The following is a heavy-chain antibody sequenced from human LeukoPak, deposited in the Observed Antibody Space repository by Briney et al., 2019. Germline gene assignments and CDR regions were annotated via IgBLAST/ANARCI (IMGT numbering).Heavy chain of an antibody. J-gene: IGHJ1*01. CDR3: AREAPIYYYDSSGYYYGYFQH. CDR2: IISILGIA. Sequence: SVKVSCKASGGTFSSYAISWVRQAPGQGLEWMGRIISILGIANYAQKFQGRVTMTRDTSTSTVYMELSSLRSEDTAVYYCAREAPIYYYDSSGYYYGYFQHWGQGTLVTVSS. CDR1: GGTFSSYA. V-gene: IGHV1-69*04. D-gene: IGHD3-22*01.